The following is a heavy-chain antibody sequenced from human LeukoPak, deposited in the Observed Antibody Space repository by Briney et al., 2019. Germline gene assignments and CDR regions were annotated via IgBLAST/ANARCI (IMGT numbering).Heavy chain of an antibody. D-gene: IGHD4-11*01. CDR3: AKDGSIVYSYTYLDY. CDR2: ISGSGDKT. V-gene: IGHV3-23*01. CDR1: GFTVRSYG. J-gene: IGHJ4*02. Sequence: GGSRRLSCAASGFTVRSYGMSWVRQAPGRGLEWVSRISGSGDKTHHADPVKGRFTISRDNSKNTLYLQMNSLRAEDTAVYYCAKDGSIVYSYTYLDYWGQGTLVTVSS.